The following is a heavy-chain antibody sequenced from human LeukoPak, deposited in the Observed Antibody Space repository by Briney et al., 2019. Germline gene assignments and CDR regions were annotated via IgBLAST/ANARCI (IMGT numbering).Heavy chain of an antibody. V-gene: IGHV1-8*01. D-gene: IGHD6-13*01. CDR3: AFFDSAAGFY. CDR2: MNPNSGNT. CDR1: GYTFTIYD. J-gene: IGHJ4*02. Sequence: ASVTVSFKASGYTFTIYDIDWVLPAPGQGLEWMGWMNPNSGNTGYAQKFQGRVTMTRNTSISTAYMELSSLRSEDTAVYYCAFFDSAAGFYWGQGTLVTVSS.